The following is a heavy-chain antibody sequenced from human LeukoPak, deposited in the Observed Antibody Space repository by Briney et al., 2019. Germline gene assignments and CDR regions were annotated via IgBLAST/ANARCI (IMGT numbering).Heavy chain of an antibody. CDR3: AKDVLRGAAVFWFDP. CDR1: GFTFSTYG. J-gene: IGHJ5*02. Sequence: GGSLRLSCAVSGFTFSTYGMSWVRQAPGKGLEWVAGINDSGGNTYYADSVKGRFTISRDNSKNTLYLQMNSLRAEDTAVYYCAKDVLRGAAVFWFDPWGQGTLVTVSS. CDR2: INDSGGNT. V-gene: IGHV3-23*01. D-gene: IGHD3-3*01.